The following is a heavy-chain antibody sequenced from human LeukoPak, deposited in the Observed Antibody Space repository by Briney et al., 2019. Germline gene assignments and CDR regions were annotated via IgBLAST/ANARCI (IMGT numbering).Heavy chain of an antibody. CDR3: ARKRAKRVGFYMDV. V-gene: IGHV4-34*01. J-gene: IGHJ6*03. CDR1: GGSFSGYC. Sequence: PSETLSLTCAVYGGSFSGYCWSWIRQPPGKGLEWIGEINHSGSTNYNPSLKSRVTISVDTSKNQFSLKLSSVTAADTAVYYCARKRAKRVGFYMDVWGKGTTVTVSS. D-gene: IGHD3-16*01. CDR2: INHSGST.